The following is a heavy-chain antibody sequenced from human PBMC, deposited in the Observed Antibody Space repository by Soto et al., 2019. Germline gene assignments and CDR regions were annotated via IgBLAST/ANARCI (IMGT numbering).Heavy chain of an antibody. J-gene: IGHJ4*02. CDR3: ARRYGYSFDY. CDR1: GGSTSSSSYQ. Sequence: ETLSLTCTVSGGSTSSSSYQWVWIRQPPGKGLEWIGYIYYSGSTNYNPSLKSRVTISVDTSKNQFSLKLSSVTAADTAVYYCARRYGYSFDYWGQGTLVTVSS. V-gene: IGHV4-61*05. CDR2: IYYSGST. D-gene: IGHD1-1*01.